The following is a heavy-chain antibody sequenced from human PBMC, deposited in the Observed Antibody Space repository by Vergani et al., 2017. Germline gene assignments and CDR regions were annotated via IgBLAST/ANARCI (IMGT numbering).Heavy chain of an antibody. D-gene: IGHD2-15*01. Sequence: QVQLQQWGAGLLKPSETLSLTCAVYGGSFSGYYWSWFGQPPGKGLEWIGEINHSGSTNYNPSLKSRVTISVDTSKNQFSLKLSSVTAADTAVYYCARGPEYCSGGSCPGYYYYMDVWGKGTTVTVSS. V-gene: IGHV4-34*01. CDR1: GGSFSGYY. CDR2: INHSGST. CDR3: ARGPEYCSGGSCPGYYYYMDV. J-gene: IGHJ6*03.